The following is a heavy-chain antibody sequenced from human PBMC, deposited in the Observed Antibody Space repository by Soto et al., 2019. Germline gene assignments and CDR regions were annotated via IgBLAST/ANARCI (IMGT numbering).Heavy chain of an antibody. D-gene: IGHD3-3*01. Sequence: QVQLVQSGAEVKKPRASVKVSCKASGYTFTSYAMHWVRQAPGQRLEWMGWINAGNGNTKYSQKFQGRVTITRDTSASTAYMELSSLRSEDTAVYYCAREERFLEWSSLWFDPWGQGTLVTVSS. CDR1: GYTFTSYA. CDR2: INAGNGNT. J-gene: IGHJ5*02. V-gene: IGHV1-3*01. CDR3: AREERFLEWSSLWFDP.